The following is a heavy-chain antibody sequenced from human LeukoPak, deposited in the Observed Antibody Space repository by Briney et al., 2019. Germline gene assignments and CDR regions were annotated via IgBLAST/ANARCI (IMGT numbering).Heavy chain of an antibody. CDR1: GFALSNFW. Sequence: GGSLRLSCAASGFALSNFWMGWVRQAPGKGLEWVANIKEDGSDRYYVDSVLGRFTVSRDNAANSLYLQMDSLRAEDTAVYYCARPSWNSGSYFDSWGQGTLVTVSS. CDR2: IKEDGSDR. J-gene: IGHJ4*02. D-gene: IGHD1-7*01. CDR3: ARPSWNSGSYFDS. V-gene: IGHV3-7*01.